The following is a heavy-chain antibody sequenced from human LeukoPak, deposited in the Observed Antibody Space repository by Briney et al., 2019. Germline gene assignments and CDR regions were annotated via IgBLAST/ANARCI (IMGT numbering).Heavy chain of an antibody. V-gene: IGHV1-2*02. CDR3: ARDLKRGYSSGRYSWGTGSSNDY. Sequence: ASVKVSCKASGYTFIDYYMNWVRQAPGQGLEWMGWINTNTGETNYAQKFQGRVTMTRDTSISTAYMELSRLRSDDTAVYYCARDLKRGYSSGRYSWGTGSSNDYWGQGTLVTVSS. CDR2: INTNTGET. D-gene: IGHD6-19*01. J-gene: IGHJ4*02. CDR1: GYTFIDYY.